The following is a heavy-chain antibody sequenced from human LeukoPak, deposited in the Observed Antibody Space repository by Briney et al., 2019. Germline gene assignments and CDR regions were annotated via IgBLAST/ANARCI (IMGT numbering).Heavy chain of an antibody. V-gene: IGHV3-66*01. CDR1: GFTVSTNY. D-gene: IGHD3-3*01. CDR3: AMGTLGDFGIFGVVIMKEDY. Sequence: PGGSLRLSCAASGFTVSTNYMNWVRQAPGKGLEWVSLIYSDGSTYYADSVKGRFTISRDNSKNTLYLQMNSLRAEDTTVYYCAMGTLGDFGIFGVVIMKEDYWGQGTLVTVSS. J-gene: IGHJ4*02. CDR2: IYSDGST.